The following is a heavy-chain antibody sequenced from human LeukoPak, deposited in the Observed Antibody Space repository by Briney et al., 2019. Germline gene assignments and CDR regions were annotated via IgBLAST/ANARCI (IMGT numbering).Heavy chain of an antibody. D-gene: IGHD3-3*01. J-gene: IGHJ4*02. CDR1: GGSISSGDYY. V-gene: IGHV4-30-4*02. CDR2: IYYSGST. CDR3: ARVGYDFWSGYYRYFDY. Sequence: SETLSLTCTVSGGSISSGDYYWSWIRQPPGKGLEWIGYIYYSGSTYYNPSLKSRATISVDTSKNQFSLKLSSVTAADTAVYYCARVGYDFWSGYYRYFDYWGQGTLVTVSS.